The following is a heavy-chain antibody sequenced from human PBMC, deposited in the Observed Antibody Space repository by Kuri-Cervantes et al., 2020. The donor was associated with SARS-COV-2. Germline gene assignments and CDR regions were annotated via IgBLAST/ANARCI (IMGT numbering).Heavy chain of an antibody. CDR3: ARDVGYGGSSELDITYFDC. CDR2: IIPFFGTP. CDR1: GGTFSSYA. D-gene: IGHD4-23*01. V-gene: IGHV1-69*13. J-gene: IGHJ4*02. Sequence: SVKVSCKASGGTFSSYAISRVRQAPGQGLEWMGGIIPFFGTPSYARRFEGRVTITADESTRTVYMEMTSLTFEDTAVYFCARDVGYGGSSELDITYFDCWGQGTLVTVSS.